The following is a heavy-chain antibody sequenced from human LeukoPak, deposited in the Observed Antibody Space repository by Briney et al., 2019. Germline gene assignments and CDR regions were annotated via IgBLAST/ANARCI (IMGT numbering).Heavy chain of an antibody. D-gene: IGHD4-17*01. J-gene: IGHJ6*03. V-gene: IGHV4-38-2*02. CDR3: ARGGYGDYVGYYYYMDV. CDR2: IYHSGST. Sequence: SETLSLTCTVSGGSFSGYYWGWIRQPPGKGLEWIGSIYHSGSTYYNPSLKSRVTISVDTSKNQFSLKLSSVTAADTAVYYCARGGYGDYVGYYYYMDVWGKGTTVTVSS. CDR1: GGSFSGYY.